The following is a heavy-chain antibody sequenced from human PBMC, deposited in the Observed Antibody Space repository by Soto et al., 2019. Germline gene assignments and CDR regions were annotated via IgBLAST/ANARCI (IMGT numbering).Heavy chain of an antibody. CDR1: GFTFQKYV. J-gene: IGHJ4*01. Sequence: GGSLRLSCSASGFTFQKYVIHWVRQALGKGLEYVSAIGAKGDATYADAVKGRFSISRDNSKNSLFLQMTNVTFEDTATYFCVKVNCYSFDCWGQGALVTISS. CDR3: VKVNCYSFDC. D-gene: IGHD2-21*02. CDR2: IGAKGDAT. V-gene: IGHV3-64D*06.